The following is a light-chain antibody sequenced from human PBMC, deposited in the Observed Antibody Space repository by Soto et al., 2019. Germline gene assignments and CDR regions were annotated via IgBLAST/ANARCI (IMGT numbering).Light chain of an antibody. CDR2: KAS. Sequence: DIQMTKTPSTLSASVGDRVTITCRASQTISTLLAWYQQRPGKAPNLLIYKASSLESGVPSRFSGSGSGTEFTLTISSLQPDDFATYFCQQYSTYPWTFGQGT. V-gene: IGKV1-5*03. J-gene: IGKJ1*01. CDR1: QTISTL. CDR3: QQYSTYPWT.